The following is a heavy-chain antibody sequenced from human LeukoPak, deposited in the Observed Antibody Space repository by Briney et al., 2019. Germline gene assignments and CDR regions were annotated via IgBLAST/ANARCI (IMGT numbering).Heavy chain of an antibody. Sequence: SQTLSLTCTVSGGSISSGGYYWSWIRQHPGKGLEWIGYIYYSGSTYYNPSLKSRVTISVDTSKNQFSLKLSSVTAADTAVYYCARASTYYYGSGEAAVDYWGQGTLVTVSS. D-gene: IGHD3-10*01. CDR3: ARASTYYYGSGEAAVDY. V-gene: IGHV4-31*03. CDR2: IYYSGST. J-gene: IGHJ4*02. CDR1: GGSISSGGYY.